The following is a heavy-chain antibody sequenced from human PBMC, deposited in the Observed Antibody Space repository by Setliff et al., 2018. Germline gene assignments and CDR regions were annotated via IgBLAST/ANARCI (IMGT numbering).Heavy chain of an antibody. CDR3: ARASRFGTTVYRGSYYMDV. Sequence: GASVKVSCKASGYTFTTYAMGWMRQAPGQGLEWMGWINTNTGNPSYAQGFTGRFVFSLDTSVSTAYLQISSLKAEDTAVYYCARASRFGTTVYRGSYYMDVWGKGTTVTVSS. D-gene: IGHD4-4*01. CDR1: GYTFTTYA. V-gene: IGHV7-4-1*02. J-gene: IGHJ6*03. CDR2: INTNTGNP.